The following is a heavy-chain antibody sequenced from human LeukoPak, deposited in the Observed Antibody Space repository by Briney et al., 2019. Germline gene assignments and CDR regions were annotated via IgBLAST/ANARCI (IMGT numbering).Heavy chain of an antibody. J-gene: IGHJ4*02. CDR3: GRQGYTAAYHFFAY. D-gene: IGHD6-25*01. CDR1: NASVNSYF. V-gene: IGHV4-4*07. CDR2: IYTTGTT. Sequence: PSETLSLTCTVSNASVNSYFWGWVRQPAGKGLEWLGRIYTTGTTYYNPSLKSRLTLSIETSKSQFSLTLRSATAADTAVYFCGRQGYTAAYHFFAYWSQGTLVTVSS.